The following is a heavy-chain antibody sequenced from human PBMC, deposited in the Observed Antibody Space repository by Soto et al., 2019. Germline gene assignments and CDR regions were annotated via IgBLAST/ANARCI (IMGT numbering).Heavy chain of an antibody. CDR2: ISSSSSYI. V-gene: IGHV3-21*01. CDR1: GFTFSSYS. Sequence: GGSLRLSCAASGFTFSSYSMNWVRQAPGKGLEWVSSISSSSSYIYYADSVKGRFTISRDNAKNSLYLQMNSLRAEDTAVYYCARVVRAKYCSSTSCYTAGWFDPWGQGTMVTVYS. D-gene: IGHD2-2*02. J-gene: IGHJ5*02. CDR3: ARVVRAKYCSSTSCYTAGWFDP.